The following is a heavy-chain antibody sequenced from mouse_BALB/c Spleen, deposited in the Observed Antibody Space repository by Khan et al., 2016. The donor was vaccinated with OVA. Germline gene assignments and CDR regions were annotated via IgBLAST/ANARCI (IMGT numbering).Heavy chain of an antibody. D-gene: IGHD1-1*01. Sequence: QVQLQQSGAELVRPGVSVKISCKGSGYTFTDYAMHWVKQSHTKSLEWIGVISTYYDDASYNQTFKGKATMTIDKSSSTAYLELARLTSEDSDIYYGARNYYGTRNAMDYWGQGTSVTVSS. CDR2: ISTYYDDA. CDR1: GYTFTDYA. CDR3: ARNYYGTRNAMDY. J-gene: IGHJ4*01. V-gene: IGHV1S137*01.